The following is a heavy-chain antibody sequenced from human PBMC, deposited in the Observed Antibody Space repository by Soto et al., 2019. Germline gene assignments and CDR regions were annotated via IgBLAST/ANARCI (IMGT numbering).Heavy chain of an antibody. V-gene: IGHV1-69*02. Sequence: SVKVSCKASGGTFSSYTISWVRQAPGQGLEWMGRIIPILGIANYAQKFQGRVTITADKSTSTAYMELSSLRSEDTAVYYCARPCYYDSSGYYPDAFDIWGQGTMVTVSS. CDR2: IIPILGIA. CDR1: GGTFSSYT. J-gene: IGHJ3*02. D-gene: IGHD3-22*01. CDR3: ARPCYYDSSGYYPDAFDI.